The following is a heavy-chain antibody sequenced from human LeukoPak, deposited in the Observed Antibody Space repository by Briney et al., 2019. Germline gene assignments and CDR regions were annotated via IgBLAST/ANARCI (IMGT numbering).Heavy chain of an antibody. Sequence: QPGGSLRLSCAASGFTVSSNHMSWVGQAPGKGLEWVSVIYRGGSTDYADSVKGRYTISRDNLKNTLYLQMNTLRAEDTAVYYCARGRAGYNWGQGTLVTVPS. J-gene: IGHJ4*02. CDR2: IYRGGST. V-gene: IGHV3-53*01. CDR3: ARGRAGYN. CDR1: GFTVSSNH. D-gene: IGHD1-1*01.